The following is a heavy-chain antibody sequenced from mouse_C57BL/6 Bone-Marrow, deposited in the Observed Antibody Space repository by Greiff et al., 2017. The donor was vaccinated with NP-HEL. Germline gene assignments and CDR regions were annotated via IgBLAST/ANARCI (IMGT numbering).Heavy chain of an antibody. CDR1: GYTFTSYW. CDR3: ARVTTKDYFDY. J-gene: IGHJ2*01. CDR2: IHPNSGST. V-gene: IGHV1-64*01. Sequence: VQLQQPGAELVKPGASVKLSCKASGYTFTSYWMHWVKQRPGQGLEWIGMIHPNSGSTNYNEKFKSKATLTVDKSSSTAYMQLSSLTSEDSAVYYCARVTTKDYFDYWGQGTTLTVSS. D-gene: IGHD2-12*01.